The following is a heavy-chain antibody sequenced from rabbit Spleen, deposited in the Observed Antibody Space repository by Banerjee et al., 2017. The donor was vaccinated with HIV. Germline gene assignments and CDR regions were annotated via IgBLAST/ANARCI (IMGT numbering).Heavy chain of an antibody. CDR2: ISTGDGST. D-gene: IGHD4-2*01. Sequence: QEQLVESGGGLVQPEGSLTLTCKASGVSFSGGYWICWVRQAPGKGLEWIGCISTGDGSTYYATWAKGRFTISKTSSTTVTLHMTSLTVADTATYFCARDAAGREDFNLWGPGTLVTVS. CDR3: ARDAAGREDFNL. CDR1: GVSFSGGYW. V-gene: IGHV1S45*01. J-gene: IGHJ4*01.